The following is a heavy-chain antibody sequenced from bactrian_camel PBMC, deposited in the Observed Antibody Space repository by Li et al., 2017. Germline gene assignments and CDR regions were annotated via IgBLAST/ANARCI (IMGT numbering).Heavy chain of an antibody. Sequence: HVQLVESGGGSVQAGGSLRLSCAASGYIYRSYCMDWYRQAAGKEREWVSSISFDGTTLYADSVKGRFSISIDKEKAAVYLQMNSLTPEDTAMYSCKPRRISRCLFSSGWGQGTQVTVS. J-gene: IGHJ4*01. CDR2: ISFDGTT. CDR1: GYIYRSYC. CDR3: KPRRISRCLFSSG. D-gene: IGHD3*01. V-gene: IGHV3S53*01.